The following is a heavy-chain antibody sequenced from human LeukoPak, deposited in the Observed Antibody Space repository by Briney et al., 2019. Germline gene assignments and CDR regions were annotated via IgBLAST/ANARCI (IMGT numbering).Heavy chain of an antibody. D-gene: IGHD2-21*02. CDR2: IRQDGTQK. CDR1: GFTFSNNW. Sequence: PGGSLRLSCAASGFTFSNNWMSWVRKAQGQGRGWGADIRQDGTQKYYVDSVEGRFTISRDNDKNSLYLQMNSMRVEDTAVYYCARDCGSDCSQAFDIWGQGTMVTVSS. V-gene: IGHV3-7*05. J-gene: IGHJ3*02. CDR3: ARDCGSDCSQAFDI.